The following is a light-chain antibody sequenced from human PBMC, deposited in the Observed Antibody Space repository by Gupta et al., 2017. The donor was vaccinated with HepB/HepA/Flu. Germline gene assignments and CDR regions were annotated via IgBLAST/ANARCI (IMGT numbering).Light chain of an antibody. CDR2: GAS. J-gene: IGKJ1*01. Sequence: EIVLTQSPGTLSLSPGERATLSCRASRSVSSSYLAWYQQKPGQAPRLLIYGASSRATGLPDSFSGSGSGTEFTLTISRLEPEDFAVYYCQQDGSSPWTFGQGTKVEIK. CDR1: RSVSSSY. V-gene: IGKV3-20*01. CDR3: QQDGSSPWT.